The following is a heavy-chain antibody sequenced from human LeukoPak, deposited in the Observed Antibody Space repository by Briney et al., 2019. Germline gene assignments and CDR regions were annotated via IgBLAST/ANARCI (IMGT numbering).Heavy chain of an antibody. J-gene: IGHJ3*02. CDR3: ARHGRPWDAFDI. Sequence: PSETLSLTCTVSGGSIGSYYWSWIRQPPKRGLEWIGYIYYSGTNYNPSLKSRVTISLDTSKNQFSLKLSSVTAADTAVYYCARHGRPWDAFDIWGQGTMVTVSS. D-gene: IGHD6-25*01. CDR1: GGSIGSYY. CDR2: IYYSGT. V-gene: IGHV4-59*08.